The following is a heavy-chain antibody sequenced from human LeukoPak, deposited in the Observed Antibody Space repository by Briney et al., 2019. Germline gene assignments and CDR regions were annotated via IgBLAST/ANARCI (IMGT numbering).Heavy chain of an antibody. D-gene: IGHD1-1*01. CDR1: GFTFSSYG. J-gene: IGHJ4*02. V-gene: IGHV3-30*18. Sequence: GGSLRLSCAASGFTFSSYGMHWVRQAPGKGLEWVAVISYDGSNKYYADSVKGRFAISRDNSKNTLYLQMNSLRAEDTARYYCAKGAYNPLDYWGQGTLVTVSS. CDR3: AKGAYNPLDY. CDR2: ISYDGSNK.